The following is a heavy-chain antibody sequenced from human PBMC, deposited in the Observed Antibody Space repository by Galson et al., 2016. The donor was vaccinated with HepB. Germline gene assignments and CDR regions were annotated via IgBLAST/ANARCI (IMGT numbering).Heavy chain of an antibody. CDR3: GKHGGFDY. CDR2: ITRGGDAT. D-gene: IGHD3-16*01. J-gene: IGHJ4*02. V-gene: IGHV3-23*01. Sequence: SLRLSCAASGFSFSNSGMSWVRQAPGRGLEWVSGITRGGDATHYADLVKGRFTISRDNSKNTLYLYMNNLTAGDTAIYYCGKHGGFDYWDQGALVTVSS. CDR1: GFSFSNSG.